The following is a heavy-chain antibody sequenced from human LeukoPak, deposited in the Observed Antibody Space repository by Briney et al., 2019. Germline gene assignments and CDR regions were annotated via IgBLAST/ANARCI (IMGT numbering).Heavy chain of an antibody. J-gene: IGHJ6*02. CDR3: TRDTHFQFYYSCSMDI. CDR2: IRSKAYGGTT. CDR1: GFTLGEYA. D-gene: IGHD3-3*02. V-gene: IGHV3-49*04. Sequence: GRSLRLSSTASGFTLGEYAMSWVRQAPGKGREWVGFIRSKAYGGTTEYAASVKGRFTISRDESKSIAYLQMKSLKTGDTAVLSCTRDTHFQFYYSCSMDICGPRTTVTVSS.